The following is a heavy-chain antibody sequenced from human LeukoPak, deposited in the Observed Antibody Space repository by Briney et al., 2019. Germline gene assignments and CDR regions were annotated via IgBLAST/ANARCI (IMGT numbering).Heavy chain of an antibody. D-gene: IGHD3-22*01. CDR1: GFTVSSNY. CDR3: ARGGLTYYYDSSGSGDAFDI. Sequence: GGSLRLSCAASGFTVSSNYMSWVRQAPGKGLEWVSVIYSGGSTYYADSVKGRFTISRDNSKNTLYLQMNSLRAEDTAVYYCARGGLTYYYDSSGSGDAFDIWGQGTMVTVSS. J-gene: IGHJ3*02. V-gene: IGHV3-53*01. CDR2: IYSGGST.